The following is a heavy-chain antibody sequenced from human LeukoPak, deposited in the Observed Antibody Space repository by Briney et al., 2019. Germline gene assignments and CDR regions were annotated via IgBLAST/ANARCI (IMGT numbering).Heavy chain of an antibody. CDR3: ARDPSRNYYDSSGYSPS. J-gene: IGHJ4*02. Sequence: SETLSLTCTVSGGSISSSSYYWGWIRQPPGKGLGWIGRIYYSGSTYYNPSLKSRVTISLDTSKNQFSLKLSSVTAADTAVYYCARDPSRNYYDSSGYSPSWGQGTLVTVSS. CDR2: IYYSGST. V-gene: IGHV4-39*07. D-gene: IGHD3-22*01. CDR1: GGSISSSSYY.